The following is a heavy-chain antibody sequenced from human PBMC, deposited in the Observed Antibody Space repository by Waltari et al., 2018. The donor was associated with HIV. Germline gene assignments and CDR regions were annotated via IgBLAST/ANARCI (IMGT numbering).Heavy chain of an antibody. CDR3: VKVGYDLLSKKRYYFDY. CDR1: EFPFSNSA. Sequence: EVHLLESGGGLVQPGGSLRLSCAASEFPFSNSAMSWVRQPPGKGLEWVSGVSGSGGTTYYAGSVKGRFTISRDNSKNTLYLQMSSLRAEDTAVYFCVKVGYDLLSKKRYYFDYWGQGTLVTVSS. J-gene: IGHJ4*02. CDR2: VSGSGGTT. D-gene: IGHD3-9*01. V-gene: IGHV3-23*01.